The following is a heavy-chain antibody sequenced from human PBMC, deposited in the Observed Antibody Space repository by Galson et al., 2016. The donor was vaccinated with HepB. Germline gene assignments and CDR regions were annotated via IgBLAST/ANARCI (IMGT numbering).Heavy chain of an antibody. CDR2: INAGNGNT. J-gene: IGHJ4*02. D-gene: IGHD2-21*01. CDR3: ARDWGGAVIAMTKFDY. CDR1: GYTFTSYA. Sequence: SVKVSCKASGYTFTSYAMHWVRQAPGQRLEWMGWINAGNGNTKFSQKLQGSVTISRDTSASTAYMELSSLRSEDTAVYYCARDWGGAVIAMTKFDYWGQGTLVTGSS. V-gene: IGHV1-3*01.